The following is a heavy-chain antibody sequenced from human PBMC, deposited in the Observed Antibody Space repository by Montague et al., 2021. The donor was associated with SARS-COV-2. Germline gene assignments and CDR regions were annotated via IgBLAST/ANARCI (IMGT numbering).Heavy chain of an antibody. CDR1: GDSITTYY. D-gene: IGHD2-2*01. CDR2: INYPGTT. CDR3: ARAQTTCCLASCVTYFDY. Sequence: SETLSLTCIVSGDSITTYYWRWILHSPGRGLLWIGHINYPGTTNYNPSPNNRRTISVDTSRRQFSLKLQSVTAAATTVYYCARAQTTCCLASCVTYFDYWGQGALVTVSS. V-gene: IGHV4-59*01. J-gene: IGHJ4*02.